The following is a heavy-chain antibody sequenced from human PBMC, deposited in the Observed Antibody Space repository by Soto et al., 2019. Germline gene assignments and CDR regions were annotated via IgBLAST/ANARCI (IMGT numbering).Heavy chain of an antibody. Sequence: SETLSLTCTVSGGSISSYYWSWIRQPPGKGLEWIGYIYYSGSTNYNPSLKSRVTISVDTSKNQFSLKLSSVTAADTAVYYCARGRVVVTPIWRDNWFDPWGQGTLVTVSS. J-gene: IGHJ5*02. CDR1: GGSISSYY. CDR2: IYYSGST. CDR3: ARGRVVVTPIWRDNWFDP. D-gene: IGHD2-21*02. V-gene: IGHV4-59*01.